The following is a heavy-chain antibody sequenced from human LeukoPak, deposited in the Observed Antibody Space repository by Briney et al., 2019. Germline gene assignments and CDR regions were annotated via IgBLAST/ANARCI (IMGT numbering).Heavy chain of an antibody. CDR3: ARRFDY. V-gene: IGHV3-48*01. Sequence: SGGSLRLSCTASGFAFSTYGMNWVRQAPGKGLEWVSYISSSNTIYYADSVKGRFTISRDNAKNSLYLQMTSLRAEDTVVYYCARRFDYWGQGILVTVSS. CDR1: GFAFSTYG. CDR2: ISSSNTI. J-gene: IGHJ4*02.